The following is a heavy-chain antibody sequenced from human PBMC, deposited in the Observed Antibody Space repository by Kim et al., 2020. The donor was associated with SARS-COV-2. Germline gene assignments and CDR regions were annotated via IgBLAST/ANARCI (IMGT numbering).Heavy chain of an antibody. V-gene: IGHV4-34*01. J-gene: IGHJ4*02. D-gene: IGHD1-1*01. Sequence: LKRRVTISVDTSKNQFSLKLSSVTAADTAVYYCARGGNRDGDNGLYYFDYWGQGTLVTVSS. CDR3: ARGGNRDGDNGLYYFDY.